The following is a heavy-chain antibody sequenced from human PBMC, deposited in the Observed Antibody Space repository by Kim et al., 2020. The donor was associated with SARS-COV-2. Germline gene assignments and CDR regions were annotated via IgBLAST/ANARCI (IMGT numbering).Heavy chain of an antibody. J-gene: IGHJ4*02. Sequence: SGNTNYTPSLKSRVTMSVDTSNNQFSLNLTSVTAADTAVYYCATYNSVYYYNWGQGTLVTVSS. CDR3: ATYNSVYYYN. CDR2: SGNT. V-gene: IGHV4-59*10. D-gene: IGHD3-22*01.